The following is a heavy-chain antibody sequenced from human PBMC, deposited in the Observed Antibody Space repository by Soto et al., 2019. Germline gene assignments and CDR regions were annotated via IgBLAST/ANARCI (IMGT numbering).Heavy chain of an antibody. CDR3: ARVDRRHPPRIAARPNYYYYGMDV. CDR1: GGSLSGYY. V-gene: IGHV4-34*01. CDR2: INHSGST. D-gene: IGHD6-6*01. Sequence: SETLSLTCAGYGGSLSGYYWSWIRQPPGKGLEWIGEINHSGSTNYNPSLKSRVTISVDTSNNQFSLKLSSVTAADTAVYYCARVDRRHPPRIAARPNYYYYGMDVWGQGTTVTVSS. J-gene: IGHJ6*02.